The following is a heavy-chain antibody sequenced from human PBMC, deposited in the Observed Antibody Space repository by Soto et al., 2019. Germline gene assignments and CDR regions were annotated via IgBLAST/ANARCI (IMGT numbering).Heavy chain of an antibody. CDR1: GLTLSELS. CDR3: AAVLLPPADFAFGGIVAGSFDY. J-gene: IGHJ4*02. CDR2: FDPEDGEP. D-gene: IGHD3-16*02. Sequence: GASVKVSCKVSGLTLSELSMFWVRQAPGKGLECMGGFDPEDGEPVYAQRFQGRLTMTKDTSTETAYMELSSLTPDDAAVYFCAAVLLPPADFAFGGIVAGSFDYWGQGTLVTVSS. V-gene: IGHV1-24*01.